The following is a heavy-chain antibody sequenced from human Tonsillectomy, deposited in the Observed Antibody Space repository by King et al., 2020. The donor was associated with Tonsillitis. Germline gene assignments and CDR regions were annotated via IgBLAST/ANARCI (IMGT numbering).Heavy chain of an antibody. CDR3: GKDFCYDFSTGYCYMDV. CDR1: GFTFRSYP. D-gene: IGHD3-3*01. J-gene: IGHJ6*03. Sequence: VQLVESGGGLVQPGGSLRLSCSASGFTFRSYPIHWVRQAPGKGLEYVSSISSNGGSTYYTDSVKGRFTISRDNSKNTLYLQMSSLRVVDTAGYYCGKDFCYDFSTGYCYMDVWGKGPTVTVSS. V-gene: IGHV3-64D*06. CDR2: ISSNGGST.